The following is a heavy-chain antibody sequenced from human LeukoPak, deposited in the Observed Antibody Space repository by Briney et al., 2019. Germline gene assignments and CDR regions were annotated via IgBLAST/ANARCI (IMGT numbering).Heavy chain of an antibody. CDR3: ARDLYYYGSGAFDY. CDR1: GFPFSYYG. CDR2: INSDGSST. J-gene: IGHJ4*02. Sequence: GGSLRLSCAASGFPFSYYGMHWVRQAPGKGLVWVSRINSDGSSTSYADSVKGRFTISRDNAKNTLYLQMNSLRAEDTAVYYCARDLYYYGSGAFDYWGQGTLVTVSS. V-gene: IGHV3-74*01. D-gene: IGHD3-10*01.